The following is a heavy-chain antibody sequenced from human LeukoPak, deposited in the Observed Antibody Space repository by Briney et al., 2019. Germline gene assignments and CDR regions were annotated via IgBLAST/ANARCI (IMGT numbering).Heavy chain of an antibody. D-gene: IGHD3-10*01. V-gene: IGHV4-59*01. CDR1: GGSISSYY. CDR3: ARVPVRYGSGSYYNPYYFDY. Sequence: SETLSLTCTVSGGSISSYYWSWIRQPPGKGLEWIGYIYYSGSTNYNPSLKSRVTISVDTSKNQFSLKLSSVTTADTAVYYCARVPVRYGSGSYYNPYYFDYWGQGTLVTVSS. J-gene: IGHJ4*02. CDR2: IYYSGST.